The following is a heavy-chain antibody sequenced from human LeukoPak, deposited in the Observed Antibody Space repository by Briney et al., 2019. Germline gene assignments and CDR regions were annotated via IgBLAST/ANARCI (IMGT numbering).Heavy chain of an antibody. CDR1: GFTFSSDW. Sequence: PGGSLRLSCAASGFTFSSDWMHWVRQAPGKGLVWVSRINRDGRSTTYADPVKGRFTISRDNAKNTLYLQMNSLRAEDTAVYYCARHPYDILTGPSFDYWGQGTLVTVSS. D-gene: IGHD3-9*01. V-gene: IGHV3-74*01. J-gene: IGHJ4*02. CDR2: INRDGRST. CDR3: ARHPYDILTGPSFDY.